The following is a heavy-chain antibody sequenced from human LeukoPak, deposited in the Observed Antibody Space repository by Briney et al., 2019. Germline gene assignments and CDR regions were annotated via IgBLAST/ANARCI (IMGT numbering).Heavy chain of an antibody. CDR1: GDSVSSYH. D-gene: IGHD2-2*01. V-gene: IGHV4-59*02. J-gene: IGHJ4*02. CDR2: IHYGGSA. Sequence: SETLSLTCNVSGDSVSSYHWSWIRQPPGKGLEWIGYIHYGGSANYNPSLGSRVTISADASKRHFSLKLSSVTAADTAVYYCARALLGTVVAPAAQFDFWGQGTLVTVSS. CDR3: ARALLGTVVAPAAQFDF.